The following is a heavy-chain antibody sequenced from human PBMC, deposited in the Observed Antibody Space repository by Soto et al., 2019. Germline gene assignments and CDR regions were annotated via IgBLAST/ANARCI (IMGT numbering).Heavy chain of an antibody. CDR2: ISYDGSNK. J-gene: IGHJ6*02. CDR3: AKGNGYCSSTSCYHYYYGMDV. CDR1: GFTFSSYG. V-gene: IGHV3-30*18. D-gene: IGHD2-2*01. Sequence: HPGGSLRLSCAASGFTFSSYGMHWVRQAPGKGLEWVAVISYDGSNKYYADSVKGRFTISRDNSKNTLYLQMNSLRAEDTAVYYCAKGNGYCSSTSCYHYYYGMDVWGQGTTVTVSS.